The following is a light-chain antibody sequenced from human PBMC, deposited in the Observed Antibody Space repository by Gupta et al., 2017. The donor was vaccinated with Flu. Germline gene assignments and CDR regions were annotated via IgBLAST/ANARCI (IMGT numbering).Light chain of an antibody. V-gene: IGLV7-43*01. CDR1: TGTVTNGYY. CDR2: ITS. CDR3: LLSYGSAQV. Sequence: TVTLTCASSTGTVTNGYYPNWLQPIPGQPPMALFYITSNTHSCTPALFSGSLLGATAVLILSGVQPEDDAYYYCLLSYGSAQVFGGGTKLTVL. J-gene: IGLJ3*02.